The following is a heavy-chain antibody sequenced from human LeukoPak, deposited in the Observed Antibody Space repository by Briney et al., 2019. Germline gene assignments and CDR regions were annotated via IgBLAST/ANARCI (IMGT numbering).Heavy chain of an antibody. J-gene: IGHJ6*03. V-gene: IGHV3-11*01. Sequence: GGSLRLSCAASGFTFSDYYMSWVRQAPGKGLEWLSSISCSGSTIDYADSVKGRFTISNDNGKNAMYLQKNGLRTADTAGYYCARTPHRMYGVYPSYYYMDVWGKGTTVTVSS. D-gene: IGHD6-6*01. CDR2: ISCSGSTI. CDR3: ARTPHRMYGVYPSYYYMDV. CDR1: GFTFSDYY.